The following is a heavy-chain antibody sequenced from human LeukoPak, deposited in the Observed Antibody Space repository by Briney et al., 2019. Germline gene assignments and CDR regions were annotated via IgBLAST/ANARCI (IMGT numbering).Heavy chain of an antibody. CDR1: GFTFNSYW. V-gene: IGHV3-7*01. CDR2: MNQDGSEN. D-gene: IGHD2-2*01. CDR3: ARGPLGYCSVTSCSFDS. J-gene: IGHJ4*02. Sequence: GGSLRLSCAASGFTFNSYWMSWVRQAPGKGLEWVANMNQDGSENYYLDSVKGRFTISRDNAKNSLYLQMNSLRAEDTAVYYCARGPLGYCSVTSCSFDSWGQGTLVTVSS.